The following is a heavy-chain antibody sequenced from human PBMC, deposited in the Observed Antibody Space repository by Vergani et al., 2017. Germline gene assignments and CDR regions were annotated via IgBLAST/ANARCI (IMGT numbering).Heavy chain of an antibody. CDR2: MYHSGST. CDR3: GRVADFYGLGSRLLDL. D-gene: IGHD3-10*01. V-gene: IGHV4-59*11. CDR1: GGPMSGHY. Sequence: QVRLQESGPGLVKPSETLALICSVSGGPMSGHYWSWIRQPPGKELEWIGYMYHSGSTNYNPSLETRVTISGDTSKNQFSLKLNSVTAADTAVYYCGRVADFYGLGSRLLDLWGQGILVTVSS. J-gene: IGHJ5*02.